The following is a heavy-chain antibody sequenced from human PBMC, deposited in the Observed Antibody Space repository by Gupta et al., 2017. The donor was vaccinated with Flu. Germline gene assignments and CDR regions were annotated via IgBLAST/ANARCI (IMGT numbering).Heavy chain of an antibody. CDR3: VREPALLDY. J-gene: IGHJ4*02. CDR2: INTKSGNP. Sequence: ISWVGQAPGQGLEGMGWINTKSGNPTYAQAFTGRFVFSLDTSVTTAYLDVTSLKAEDTAVYYCVREPALLDYWGQGTLVTVSS. V-gene: IGHV7-4-1*02.